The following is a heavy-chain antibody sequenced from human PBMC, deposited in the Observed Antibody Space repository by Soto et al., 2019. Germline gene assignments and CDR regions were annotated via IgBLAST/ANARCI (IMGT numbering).Heavy chain of an antibody. CDR3: ARLGWSTSTLGV. Sequence: QVQLQESGPGLLKPSETLSLTCTVSGDSVSSGASHWTWIRQSPGKGLEWIGYIYHNATADCNPSLKSRVSISVDTSKTQSSLKLTSATAADTAVYYCARLGWSTSTLGVWGQVTTVTVSS. D-gene: IGHD6-19*01. J-gene: IGHJ6*02. CDR1: GDSVSSGASH. V-gene: IGHV4-61*08. CDR2: IYHNATA.